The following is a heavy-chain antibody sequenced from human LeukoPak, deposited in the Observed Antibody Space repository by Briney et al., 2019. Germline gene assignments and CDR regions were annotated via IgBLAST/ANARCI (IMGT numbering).Heavy chain of an antibody. CDR2: IKQDGSEK. CDR3: AREYSSSWAEYFQH. J-gene: IGHJ1*01. D-gene: IGHD6-13*01. Sequence: PGGSLRLSCAASGVTFSSYWMSWVRQAPGKGLEWVANIKQDGSEKYYVDSVKGQFTISRDNAKNSLYLQMNSLRAEDTAVYYCAREYSSSWAEYFQHWGQGTLVTVSS. V-gene: IGHV3-7*01. CDR1: GVTFSSYW.